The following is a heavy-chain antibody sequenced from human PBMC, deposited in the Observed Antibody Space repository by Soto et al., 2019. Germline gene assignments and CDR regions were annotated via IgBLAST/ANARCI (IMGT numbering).Heavy chain of an antibody. CDR3: EVLVVAGITDYLDS. V-gene: IGHV2-5*02. CDR1: GFSLSTSGVG. Sequence: QITLKESGPTLVKPTQTLTLTCTFSGFSLSTSGVGVGWIRQPPGKALEWLTFIYWDDDKRNSPFLKSRLTITKDTSKNQVVITTTKMDPAGTATYYCEVLVVAGITDYLDSWGKGTLVTVS. J-gene: IGHJ4*02. D-gene: IGHD2-15*01. CDR2: IYWDDDK.